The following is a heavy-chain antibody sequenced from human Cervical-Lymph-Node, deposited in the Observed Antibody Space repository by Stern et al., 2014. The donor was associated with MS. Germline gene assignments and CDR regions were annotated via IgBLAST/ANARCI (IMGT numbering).Heavy chain of an antibody. CDR3: ARYGAAAGTYYYYGMDV. CDR2: INHSGST. Sequence: QVQLQQWGAGLLKPSETLSLTCAVYGGSFSGYYWSWIRQPPGKGLEWIGEINHSGSTNYNPSLKSRVTISVDTSKNQFSLKLSSVTAADTAVSYCARYGAAAGTYYYYGMDVWGQGTTVTVSS. J-gene: IGHJ6*02. CDR1: GGSFSGYY. V-gene: IGHV4-34*01. D-gene: IGHD6-13*01.